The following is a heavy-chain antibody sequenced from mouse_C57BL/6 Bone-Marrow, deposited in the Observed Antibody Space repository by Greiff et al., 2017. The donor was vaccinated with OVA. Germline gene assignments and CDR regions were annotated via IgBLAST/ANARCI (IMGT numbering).Heavy chain of an antibody. V-gene: IGHV5-4*01. D-gene: IGHD1-1*01. Sequence: EVQLKESGGGLVKPGGSLKLSCAASGFTFSSYAMSWVRQTPEKRLEWVATISDGGSYTYYPDNVKGRFTISRDNAKNNLYLQMSHLKSEDTAMYYCARDRYYGSSYWYFDVWGTGTTVTVSS. CDR2: ISDGGSYT. CDR3: ARDRYYGSSYWYFDV. J-gene: IGHJ1*03. CDR1: GFTFSSYA.